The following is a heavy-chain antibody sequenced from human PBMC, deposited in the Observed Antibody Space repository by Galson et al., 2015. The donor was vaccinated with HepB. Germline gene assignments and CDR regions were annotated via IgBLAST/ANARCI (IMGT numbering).Heavy chain of an antibody. V-gene: IGHV4-39*01. D-gene: IGHD6-19*01. CDR3: AKAVAGHTFQYDY. Sequence: ETLSLTCTVSGGSNSSSNYHWGWIRQPPGKGLEWIGSIYYTGNTYYNPSLKSRVSMSTDTSKNQFSLRLSSVTAADTAVYYCAKAVAGHTFQYDYWGPGTQVAVSS. CDR2: IYYTGNT. CDR1: GGSNSSSNYH. J-gene: IGHJ4*02.